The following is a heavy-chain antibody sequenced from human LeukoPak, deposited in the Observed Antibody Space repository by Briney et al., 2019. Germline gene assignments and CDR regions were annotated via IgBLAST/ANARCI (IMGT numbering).Heavy chain of an antibody. CDR2: IYSSGST. D-gene: IGHD3-10*01. CDR3: ARSDGYGLVGI. J-gene: IGHJ3*02. V-gene: IGHV4-39*07. CDR1: GVSISSGSNY. Sequence: SETLSLTCSVSGVSISSGSNYWGWIRQPPGRTLEWIGSIYSSGSTHYNPSLKSRVIILIDTAKNHFSLNLSSVTAADTAVYYCARSDGYGLVGIWGQGTMVTVSS.